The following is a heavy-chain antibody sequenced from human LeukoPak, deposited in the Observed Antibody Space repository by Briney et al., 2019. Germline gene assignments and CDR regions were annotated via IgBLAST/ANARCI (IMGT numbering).Heavy chain of an antibody. D-gene: IGHD3-22*01. J-gene: IGHJ4*02. V-gene: IGHV3-7*01. CDR2: IKRGGSEK. CDR1: GFTFSSYG. Sequence: GGSLRLSCAASGFTFSSYGMSWVRQAPGKGLERVANIKRGGSEKYYVDSVKGRFTISRDNAKNSLYLQMNSLRAEDTAVYYCARDKYYYDSSGYYGTNGRFDYWGQGPLVTVSS. CDR3: ARDKYYYDSSGYYGTNGRFDY.